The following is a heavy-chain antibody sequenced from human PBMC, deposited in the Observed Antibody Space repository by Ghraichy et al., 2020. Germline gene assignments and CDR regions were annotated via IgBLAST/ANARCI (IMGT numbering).Heavy chain of an antibody. D-gene: IGHD4-23*01. Sequence: GESLNITCVGSGFTFSGYSMNWVRQSPGKGLEWVGYITSSSRSRFYADSVKGRFTISRDNAQNSLSLQMNSLRDEDTAVYYCARGSKVVRFFYYDGMDVWGQGTAVTVSS. V-gene: IGHV3-48*02. CDR1: GFTFSGYS. J-gene: IGHJ6*02. CDR2: ITSSSRSR. CDR3: ARGSKVVRFFYYDGMDV.